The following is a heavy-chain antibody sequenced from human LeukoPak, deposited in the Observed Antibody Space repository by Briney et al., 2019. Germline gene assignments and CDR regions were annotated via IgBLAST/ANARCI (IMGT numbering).Heavy chain of an antibody. Sequence: SETLSLTCAVYGGSFSDFYWTWIRQPPGEGLEWIGDINHSGTTNYNPSVKSRVTISVDTSKSQFSLNLTSVTAADTAVYFCARAGYSSSWYTGRYINYWGQGTLVTVSS. J-gene: IGHJ4*02. CDR3: ARAGYSSSWYTGRYINY. CDR1: GGSFSDFY. D-gene: IGHD6-13*01. V-gene: IGHV4-34*01. CDR2: INHSGTT.